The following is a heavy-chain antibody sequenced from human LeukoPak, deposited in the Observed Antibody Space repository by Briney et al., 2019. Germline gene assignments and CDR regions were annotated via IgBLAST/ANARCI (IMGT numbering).Heavy chain of an antibody. CDR1: GNPLTELS. V-gene: IGHV1-24*01. CDR2: FDPEEDVI. D-gene: IGHD4-11*01. Sequence: ASVKVSCKVSGNPLTELSMHWVRQAPGKGLEWMGTFDPEEDVIIYAQKFQGRLTMTEDTSTDTAYMDLRSLTSDDTAMYYCAAVGVGLQVFWGQGTLVTVSS. J-gene: IGHJ4*02. CDR3: AAVGVGLQVF.